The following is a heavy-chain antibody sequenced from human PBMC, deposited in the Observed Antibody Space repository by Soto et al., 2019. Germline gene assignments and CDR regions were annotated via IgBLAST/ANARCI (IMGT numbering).Heavy chain of an antibody. V-gene: IGHV4-30-2*01. CDR3: ARAHYGDYGYGMDV. CDR1: GGSISSGGYS. D-gene: IGHD4-17*01. Sequence: QLQLQESGSGLVKPSQTLSLTCAVSGGSISSGGYSWSWIRQPPGKGLEWIGYIYHSGSTYYNPSLESRVTTAVSRSKNQFSLKLRSVTAADTAVYYCARAHYGDYGYGMDVWGQGTTVTVSS. CDR2: IYHSGST. J-gene: IGHJ6*02.